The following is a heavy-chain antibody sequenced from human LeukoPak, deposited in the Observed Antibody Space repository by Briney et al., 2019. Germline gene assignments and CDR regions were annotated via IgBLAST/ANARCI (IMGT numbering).Heavy chain of an antibody. CDR3: ARGRGSGYSYGVSILPRSGDY. Sequence: GGSLRLSCAASGFPFSSYAMHWVRQAPGKGLEWVAVIAYDGSNKYYADSVKGRFTISRDNSKNALYLQMNSLRAEDTAVHYCARGRGSGYSYGVSILPRSGDYWGQGTLVTVSS. V-gene: IGHV3-30*04. CDR1: GFPFSSYA. CDR2: IAYDGSNK. D-gene: IGHD5-18*01. J-gene: IGHJ4*02.